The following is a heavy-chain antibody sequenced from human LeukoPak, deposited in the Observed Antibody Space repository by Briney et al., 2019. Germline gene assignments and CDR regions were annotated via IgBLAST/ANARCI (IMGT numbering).Heavy chain of an antibody. CDR2: INQDGSEK. V-gene: IGHV3-7*01. CDR1: GFTFSNFW. CDR3: ARAIGAYASY. J-gene: IGHJ4*02. Sequence: GGSLRLSCAASGFTFSNFWMHWDRQAPGKGLEWVANINQDGSEKYHVGSVKGRFTISRDNAKNSLYLQMNSLRAEDTAVYYCARAIGAYASYWGQGTLVTVSS. D-gene: IGHD3-10*01.